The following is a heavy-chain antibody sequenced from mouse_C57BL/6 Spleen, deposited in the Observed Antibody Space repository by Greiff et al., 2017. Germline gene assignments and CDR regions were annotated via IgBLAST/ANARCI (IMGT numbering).Heavy chain of an antibody. J-gene: IGHJ1*03. V-gene: IGHV1-18*01. CDR1: GYTFTDYN. CDR3: ARRGYGSSFWYFDV. Sequence: EVQLQQSGPELVKPGASVKIPCKASGYTFTDYNMDWVQQSPGKSLEWLGDIKPNNGGTIYNQKFKGKARLTVDKSSSTAYMELRSLTSEATAVYYCARRGYGSSFWYFDVWGTGTTVTVSS. D-gene: IGHD1-1*01. CDR2: IKPNNGGT.